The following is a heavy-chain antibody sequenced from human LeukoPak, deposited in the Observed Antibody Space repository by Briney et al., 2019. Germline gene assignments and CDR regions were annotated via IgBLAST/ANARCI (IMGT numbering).Heavy chain of an antibody. J-gene: IGHJ4*02. CDR2: ISGSSSYI. Sequence: GGSLRLSCAASGFTFSGYSMNWVRQAPGKGLEWVSSISGSSSYIYYADSVKGRFTISRDNAKNSLYLQMNSLRSEDTAVYYCARDREGSGWYRIFFDYWGQGTLVTVSS. V-gene: IGHV3-21*04. CDR3: ARDREGSGWYRIFFDY. CDR1: GFTFSGYS. D-gene: IGHD6-19*01.